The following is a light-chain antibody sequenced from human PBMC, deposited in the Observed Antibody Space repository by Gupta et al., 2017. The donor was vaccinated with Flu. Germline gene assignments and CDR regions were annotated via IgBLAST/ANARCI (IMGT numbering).Light chain of an antibody. CDR3: QHTNSLRQS. V-gene: IGKV6-21*01. CDR2: YAS. Sequence: VLPQSPELQSVTPRETVTITSQASEGIGSNLHWFQQKPHQSPKLLIKYASQSFPGVPARFSGSRSGTDYTLTIHGLEAEDAATYYCQHTNSLRQSFGQGTKLEI. J-gene: IGKJ2*03. CDR1: EGIGSN.